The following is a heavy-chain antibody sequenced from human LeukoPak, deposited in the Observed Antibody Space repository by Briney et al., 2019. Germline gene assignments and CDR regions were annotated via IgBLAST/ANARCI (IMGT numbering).Heavy chain of an antibody. J-gene: IGHJ4*02. CDR2: IYYSGST. Sequence: PSETLSLTCTVSGGSISSSSYYWGWIPPPPGKGREWIVSIYYSGSTYYNQSPKSRVTISVDTSKNQFSLKLSSVTAADTAVYYCAREDCSSTSCPFDYWGQGTLVTVSS. V-gene: IGHV4-39*02. CDR3: AREDCSSTSCPFDY. CDR1: GGSISSSSYY. D-gene: IGHD2-2*01.